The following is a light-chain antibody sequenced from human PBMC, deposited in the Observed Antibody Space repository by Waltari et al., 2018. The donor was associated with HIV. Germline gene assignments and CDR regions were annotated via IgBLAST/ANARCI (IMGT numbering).Light chain of an antibody. CDR1: ASDVGAYNY. CDR2: EVF. Sequence: QSALTQPPSASGSPGQSVTISCTGKASDVGAYNYVSWYQQHPGKPPKLIIYEVFKRPSWGPDRFSGSKSGNTASLTVSGLQAEDEANDYCSSYAGRNTLVFGGGTKLTVL. CDR3: SSYAGRNTLV. J-gene: IGLJ2*01. V-gene: IGLV2-8*01.